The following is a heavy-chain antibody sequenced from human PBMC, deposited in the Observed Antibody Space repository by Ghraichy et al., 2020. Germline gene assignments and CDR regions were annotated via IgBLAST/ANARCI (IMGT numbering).Heavy chain of an antibody. D-gene: IGHD3-16*02. V-gene: IGHV3-23*01. CDR1: GFTFSSYA. Sequence: LSLTCAASGFTFSSYAMSWVRQAPGKGLEWVSAISGSGGSTYYADSVKGRFTISRDNSKNTLYLQMNSLRAEDTAVYYCAKRLRLGELSSPGSVFFDIWGQGTMVTVSS. J-gene: IGHJ3*02. CDR3: AKRLRLGELSSPGSVFFDI. CDR2: ISGSGGST.